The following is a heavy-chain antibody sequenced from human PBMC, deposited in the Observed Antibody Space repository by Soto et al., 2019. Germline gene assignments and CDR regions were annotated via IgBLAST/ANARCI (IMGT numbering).Heavy chain of an antibody. V-gene: IGHV3-74*01. D-gene: IGHD3-10*01. CDR1: GFTFSSHR. CDR3: ASSMLRPLDLNY. J-gene: IGHJ4*02. CDR2: INTDGSST. Sequence: PGGSLRLSCTASGFTFSSHRMHWVRQAPGKGLVWVSRINTDGSSTNYADYVKGRFTVSRDDAKNTLYLQMNSLRAEDTAVYYCASSMLRPLDLNYWGQGTLVTVSS.